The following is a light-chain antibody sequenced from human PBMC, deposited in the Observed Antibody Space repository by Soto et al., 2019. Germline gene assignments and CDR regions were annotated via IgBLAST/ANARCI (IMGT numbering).Light chain of an antibody. CDR3: SSYAGNNNLV. V-gene: IGLV2-8*01. CDR2: EVS. Sequence: QSALTQPPSASGSPGQSVTISCTGTSSDVGGYKFVSWYQQHPGKAPKLIIYEVSQRPSGVPDRFSASKSGDTASLTVSGLRAEDEADYYCSSYAGNNNLVFGGGTTLTVL. CDR1: SSDVGGYKF. J-gene: IGLJ3*02.